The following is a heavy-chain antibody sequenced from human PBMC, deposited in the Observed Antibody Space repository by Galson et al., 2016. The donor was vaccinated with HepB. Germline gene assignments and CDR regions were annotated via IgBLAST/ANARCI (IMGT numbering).Heavy chain of an antibody. CDR1: GGSISGYY. V-gene: IGHV4-59*01. CDR3: ARKYSRFWFDP. J-gene: IGHJ5*02. CDR2: IHYTGTT. Sequence: ETLSLTCTVSGGSISGYYWSWLRQPPGKGPEWIGYIHYTGTTNYNPSLESRVTISVDTSENRFSLTVRSVTAADTAVYYCARKYSRFWFDPWGQGTLVAVSS. D-gene: IGHD4-11*01.